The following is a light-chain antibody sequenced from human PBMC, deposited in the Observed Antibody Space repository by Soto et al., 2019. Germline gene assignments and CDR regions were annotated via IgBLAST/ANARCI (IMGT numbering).Light chain of an antibody. CDR2: EVS. CDR1: SSDVGGYNY. J-gene: IGLJ1*01. V-gene: IGLV2-14*01. CDR3: GSITSSSTSV. Sequence: QSVLTQPASVSGSPGQSITISCTGTSSDVGGYNYVSWYQQHPGKAPKLMIYEVSNRPSGVSNRFSGSKSGNTASLTISGIQTEDEADYYCGSITSSSTSVFGTGTKLTVL.